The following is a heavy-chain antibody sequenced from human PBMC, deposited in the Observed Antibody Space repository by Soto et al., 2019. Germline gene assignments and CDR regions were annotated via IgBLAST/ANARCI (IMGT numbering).Heavy chain of an antibody. CDR1: RFNFSSYS. J-gene: IGHJ4*02. CDR3: ARIPSGYCISTSCYDFDY. D-gene: IGHD2-2*01. CDR2: ISSSSSYI. V-gene: IGHV3-21*01. Sequence: WRSLRLSCAASRFNFSSYSMNWVRQTPRKGLEWVSSISSSSSYIYYADSVKGRFTISRDNAKNSLYLQMNSLRAEDTAVYYCARIPSGYCISTSCYDFDYWGQGTLVTVSS.